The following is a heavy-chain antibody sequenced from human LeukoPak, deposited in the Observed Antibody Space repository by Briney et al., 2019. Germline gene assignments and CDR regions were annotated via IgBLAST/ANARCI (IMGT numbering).Heavy chain of an antibody. Sequence: PGGSLRLSCAASGFTFSSYGMHWVRQAPGKGLEWVAVISYDGSNKYYADSVKGRFTISRDNSKNTLYLQMNSLRAEDTAVYYCAKSLWFGELLTLDYWGQGTLVTVSS. V-gene: IGHV3-30*18. CDR3: AKSLWFGELLTLDY. D-gene: IGHD3-10*01. J-gene: IGHJ4*02. CDR1: GFTFSSYG. CDR2: ISYDGSNK.